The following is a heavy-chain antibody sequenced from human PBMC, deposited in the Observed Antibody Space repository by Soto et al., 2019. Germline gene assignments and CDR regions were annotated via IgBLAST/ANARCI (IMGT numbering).Heavy chain of an antibody. V-gene: IGHV4-34*01. J-gene: IGHJ4*02. Sequence: SETLSLTCAVYGGSFSGYYWSWIRQPPGKGLEWIGEINHSGSTNYNPSLKSRVTISVDTSKNQFSLKLSSVTAADTAVYYCATVNGFWSGYYGYWGQGTLVTVYS. CDR2: INHSGST. CDR3: ATVNGFWSGYYGY. D-gene: IGHD3-3*01. CDR1: GGSFSGYY.